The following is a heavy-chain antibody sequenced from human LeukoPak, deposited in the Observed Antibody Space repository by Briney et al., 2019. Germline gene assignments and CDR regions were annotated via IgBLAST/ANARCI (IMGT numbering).Heavy chain of an antibody. CDR2: INHSGST. D-gene: IGHD3-10*01. V-gene: IGHV4-34*08. CDR3: AGMYGSGSYLYWFDP. CDR1: GFTFSSYA. Sequence: GSLRLSCAASGFTFSSYAMSWVRQAPGKGLEWIGEINHSGSTNYNPSLKSRVTISVDTSKNQFSLKLSSVTAADTAVYYCAGMYGSGSYLYWFDPWGQGTLVTVSS. J-gene: IGHJ5*02.